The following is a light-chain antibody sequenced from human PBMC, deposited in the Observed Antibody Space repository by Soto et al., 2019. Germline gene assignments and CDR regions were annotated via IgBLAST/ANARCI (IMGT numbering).Light chain of an antibody. J-gene: IGLJ3*02. CDR3: AALDDSLNGVV. CDR2: NNN. Sequence: QSVLTRPPSASGTPGQTVTIACSGSSSNIGSTTVKWYQQLPGTAPKLLIYNNNQRPSGVPDRFSGSKSGTSASLAISGLQSEDEADYYCAALDDSLNGVVFGGGTKLTVL. CDR1: SSNIGSTT. V-gene: IGLV1-44*01.